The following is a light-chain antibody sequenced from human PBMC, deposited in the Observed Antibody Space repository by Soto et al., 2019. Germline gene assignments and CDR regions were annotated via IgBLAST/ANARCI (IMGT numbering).Light chain of an antibody. CDR1: SSDIGGYNY. V-gene: IGLV2-14*03. CDR2: DVN. CDR3: SSSTSSSTHVV. Sequence: SCAGTSSDIGGYNYVSWYQQYPGKAPKLMIYDVNSRPSGVSNRFSGSKSGNTASLTISGLQAEDEAEYYCSSSTSSSTHVVFGAGTKLTVL. J-gene: IGLJ2*01.